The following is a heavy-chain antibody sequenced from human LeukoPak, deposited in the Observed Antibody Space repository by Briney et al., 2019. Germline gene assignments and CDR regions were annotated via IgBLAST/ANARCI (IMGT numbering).Heavy chain of an antibody. D-gene: IGHD2-21*01. CDR3: VGEIEANWFDP. CDR1: GGSISSYY. CDR2: IYYSGST. J-gene: IGHJ5*02. V-gene: IGHV4-59*01. Sequence: KPSETLSLTCSVSGGSISSYYWSWIRQPPGKGLEWIGCIYYSGSTNYNPSLKSRVTISVDTSKNHFSLKLSSVTAADTAMYYCVGEIEANWFDPWGQGTLVTVSS.